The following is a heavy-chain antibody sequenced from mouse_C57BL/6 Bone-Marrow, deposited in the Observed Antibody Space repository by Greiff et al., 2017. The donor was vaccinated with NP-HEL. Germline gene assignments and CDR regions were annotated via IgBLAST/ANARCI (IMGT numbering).Heavy chain of an antibody. D-gene: IGHD1-1*01. Sequence: VQGVESGAELVRPGASVTLSCKASGYTFTDYEMHWVKQTPVHGLEWIGAIDPETGGTAYNQKFKGKAILTADKSSSTAYMELRSLTSEDSAVYYCTRAPFITTVEAMDYWGQGTSVTVSS. CDR3: TRAPFITTVEAMDY. J-gene: IGHJ4*01. V-gene: IGHV1-15*01. CDR1: GYTFTDYE. CDR2: IDPETGGT.